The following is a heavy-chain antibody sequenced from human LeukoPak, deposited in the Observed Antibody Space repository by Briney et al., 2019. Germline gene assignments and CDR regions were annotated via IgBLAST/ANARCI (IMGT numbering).Heavy chain of an antibody. CDR3: ARPGDSSGYYSAFDT. D-gene: IGHD3-22*01. Sequence: GESLKISCKGSGYSFTSYWIGWVRQMPGKGLEWMGIIYPGDSDTRYSPSFQGQVTISADKSISTAYLQWSSLKASDTAMCYCARPGDSSGYYSAFDTWGQGTMVTVSS. CDR2: IYPGDSDT. V-gene: IGHV5-51*01. J-gene: IGHJ3*02. CDR1: GYSFTSYW.